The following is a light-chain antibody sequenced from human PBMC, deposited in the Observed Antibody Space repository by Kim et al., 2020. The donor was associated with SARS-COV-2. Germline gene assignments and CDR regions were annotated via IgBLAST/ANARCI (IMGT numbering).Light chain of an antibody. Sequence: SASVGDRVSITCRASQDISRSLVWYQHNPGEAPELLIYGASTLQSVVPSRFSGSGSGTEFTLTIGSLQPEDLATYYCQQFSSYPRTFGGGTRVEI. CDR1: QDISRS. V-gene: IGKV1-9*01. J-gene: IGKJ4*01. CDR3: QQFSSYPRT. CDR2: GAS.